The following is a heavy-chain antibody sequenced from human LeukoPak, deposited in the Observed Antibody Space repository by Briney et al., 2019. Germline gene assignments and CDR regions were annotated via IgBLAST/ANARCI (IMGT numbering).Heavy chain of an antibody. CDR1: GGSISSYY. CDR2: IYYSGST. V-gene: IGHV4-59*12. J-gene: IGHJ5*02. Sequence: SETLSLTCTVSGGSISSYYWSWIRQPPGKGLEWIGYIYYSGSTNYNPSLKSRVTISVDTSKNQFSLKLSSVTAADTAVYYCARVGPFGYSSSPPRNWFDPWGQGTLVTVSS. D-gene: IGHD6-13*01. CDR3: ARVGPFGYSSSPPRNWFDP.